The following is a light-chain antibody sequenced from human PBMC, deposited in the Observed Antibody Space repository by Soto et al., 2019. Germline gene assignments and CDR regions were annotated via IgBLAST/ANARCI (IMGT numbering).Light chain of an antibody. V-gene: IGKV3-11*01. CDR2: DAS. Sequence: DIVLTQSPATPSLSPVPRATLSCRASQSIRNSLAWYQQKPGQAPRLLIYDASTRATSIPARFGGRGSGTDFTLTISSLEPEDFAVYYCQHRGEWPPGATVGQGTRLEIK. J-gene: IGKJ5*01. CDR1: QSIRNS. CDR3: QHRGEWPPGAT.